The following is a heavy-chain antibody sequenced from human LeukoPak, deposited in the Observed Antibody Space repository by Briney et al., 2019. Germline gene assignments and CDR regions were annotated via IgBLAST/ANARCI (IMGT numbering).Heavy chain of an antibody. Sequence: VGSLRLSXAASGFAFSSYAMSWVRQAPGKGLEWVSGISGSGGSTYYADSVKGRFTISRDNSKNTLYLQMNTLRAEDTAVYYCAKTSYYDSWSGYNGGYFDYWGQGILVTVSS. CDR3: AKTSYYDSWSGYNGGYFDY. CDR2: ISGSGGST. D-gene: IGHD3-3*01. J-gene: IGHJ4*02. V-gene: IGHV3-23*01. CDR1: GFAFSSYA.